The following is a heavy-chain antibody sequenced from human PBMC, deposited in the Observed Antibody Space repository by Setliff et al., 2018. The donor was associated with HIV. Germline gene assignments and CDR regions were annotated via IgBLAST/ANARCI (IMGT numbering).Heavy chain of an antibody. J-gene: IGHJ4*02. V-gene: IGHV3-23*01. D-gene: IGHD3-16*01. CDR3: ANSAFGGVSPFDY. CDR2: ISDRGDNT. CDR1: GFTFNMFR. Sequence: TGGSLRLSCAASGFTFNMFRMSWVRQAPERGLEWVSSISDRGDNTNDADSVKGRFTISRDDSKNTLYLQMTSLRAEDTSLYYCANSAFGGVSPFDYWGQGTLVTVSS.